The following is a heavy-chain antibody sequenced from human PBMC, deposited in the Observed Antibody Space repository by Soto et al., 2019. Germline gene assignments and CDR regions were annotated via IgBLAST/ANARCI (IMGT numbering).Heavy chain of an antibody. CDR2: ISYDGSKK. D-gene: IGHD4-17*01. Sequence: PGGSLRLSCAASGFPFTSYGMHWVRQAPGKGLEWVADISYDGSKKYYADSVRGRFTISRDNSKNTLYLQVNSLRAEDTAVYYCAKDLLVTTSYDYGMDVWGQGTTVTVSS. J-gene: IGHJ6*02. CDR1: GFPFTSYG. CDR3: AKDLLVTTSYDYGMDV. V-gene: IGHV3-30*18.